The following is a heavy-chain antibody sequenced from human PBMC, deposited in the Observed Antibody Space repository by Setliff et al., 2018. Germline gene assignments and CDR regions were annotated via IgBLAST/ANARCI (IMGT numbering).Heavy chain of an antibody. CDR2: LYYSGNT. CDR1: DGSISNAY. CDR3: ARGPPGYYYYMNV. Sequence: PSETLSLTCTVSDGSISNAYWSWIRQSPGKGLEWIGYLYYSGNTNYNPSLKSRVTISGDTSQNYFSLKLTSVTEADTAVYYCARGPPGYYYYMNVWGQGTTVTVSS. V-gene: IGHV4-59*01. J-gene: IGHJ6*03.